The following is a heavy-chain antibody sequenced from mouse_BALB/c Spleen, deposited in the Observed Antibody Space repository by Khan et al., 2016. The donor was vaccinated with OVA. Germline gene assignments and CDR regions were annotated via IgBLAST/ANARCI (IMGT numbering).Heavy chain of an antibody. D-gene: IGHD3-1*01. CDR3: ARGGSSGPAWFTY. CDR1: GYSITSGYF. V-gene: IGHV3-6*02. J-gene: IGHJ3*01. Sequence: EVQLQESGPGLVKPSQSLSLTCSVTGYSITSGYFWNWIRQFPGNILEWMGYIRYDGDSNYNPSLKNRISITRDPSKNRFFLKLNSVTPEDTATYYCARGGSSGPAWFTYWGQGTLVTVSA. CDR2: IRYDGDS.